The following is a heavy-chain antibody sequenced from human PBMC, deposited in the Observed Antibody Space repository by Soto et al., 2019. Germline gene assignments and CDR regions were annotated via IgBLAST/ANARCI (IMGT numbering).Heavy chain of an antibody. V-gene: IGHV3-49*03. J-gene: IGHJ4*02. D-gene: IGHD6-19*01. Sequence: GGSLRLSCTASGFTVGDYAMSWFRQAPGKGLEWVGFIRSKAYGGTTEYAASVKGRFTISRDDSKSIAYLQMNSLKTEDTAVYYCTHAVAAYYWGQGTLVTVSS. CDR2: IRSKAYGGTT. CDR3: THAVAAYY. CDR1: GFTVGDYA.